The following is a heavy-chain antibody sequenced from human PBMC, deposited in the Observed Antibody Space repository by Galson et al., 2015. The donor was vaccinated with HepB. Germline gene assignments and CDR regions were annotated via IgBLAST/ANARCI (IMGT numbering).Heavy chain of an antibody. CDR3: ASVGDLRAFDI. CDR1: GGTFSSYT. CDR2: IIPILGIA. J-gene: IGHJ3*02. D-gene: IGHD2-15*01. V-gene: IGHV1-69*02. Sequence: SVKVSCKASGGTFSSYTISWVRQAPGQGLEWMGRIIPILGIANYAQKFQGRVTITADKSTSTAYMELSSLRSEDTAVYYCASVGDLRAFDIWGQGTMVTVSS.